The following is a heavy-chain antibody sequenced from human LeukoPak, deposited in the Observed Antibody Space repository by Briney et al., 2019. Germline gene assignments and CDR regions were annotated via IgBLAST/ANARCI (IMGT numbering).Heavy chain of an antibody. Sequence: ASVKVSCKASGYTFTSYDINWVRQATGQGLEWGGWMNPNSGNPGYAQKFQGRVIMSRNTSVSTAYMELSSLRSEDKAVYYCARGPGDWNSGLDVWGQGTTVTVSS. D-gene: IGHD2/OR15-2a*01. V-gene: IGHV1-8*01. J-gene: IGHJ6*02. CDR1: GYTFTSYD. CDR2: MNPNSGNP. CDR3: ARGPGDWNSGLDV.